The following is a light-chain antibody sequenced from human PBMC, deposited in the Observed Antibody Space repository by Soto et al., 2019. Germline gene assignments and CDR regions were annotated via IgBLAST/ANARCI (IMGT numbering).Light chain of an antibody. V-gene: IGLV1-40*01. CDR1: SSNIGAGYD. J-gene: IGLJ1*01. CDR2: GNN. Sequence: QSVLTQPPSVSGAPGQRVTISCTGSSSNIGAGYDVHWYQRLPGTAPKVLIYGNNNRPSGVPDRFSGSKSGTSASLAITGLQAEDEADYYCQSSDSCLSGSYVFGTGTKVTVL. CDR3: QSSDSCLSGSYV.